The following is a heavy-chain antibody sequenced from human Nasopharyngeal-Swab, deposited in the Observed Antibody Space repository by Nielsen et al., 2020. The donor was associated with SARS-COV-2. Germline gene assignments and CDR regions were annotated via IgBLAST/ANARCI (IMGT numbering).Heavy chain of an antibody. Sequence: GGSVRLSCAASGFTFNNYNFNWVRQAPGKGLEWVSSISSSSSHIYYADSEKGRFTISRDNAKNSLYLQMNSLRAEDTAVYYCARDGLDYDFWSAYFMDVWGQGTTVTVSS. CDR3: ARDGLDYDFWSAYFMDV. J-gene: IGHJ6*02. D-gene: IGHD3-3*01. V-gene: IGHV3-21*01. CDR1: GFTFNNYN. CDR2: ISSSSSHI.